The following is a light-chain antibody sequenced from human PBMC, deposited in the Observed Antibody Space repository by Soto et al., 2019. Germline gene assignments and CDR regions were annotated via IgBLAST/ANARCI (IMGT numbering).Light chain of an antibody. Sequence: SYELTQPPSVSVSPGQTASIPCSGDKLGDKYASWYQQRPGQSPVVVIYEDNKRPSGIPERFSGSNSGNTATLTISGTQATDEADYYCQAWDSSTHYVFGPGTKVTV. CDR3: QAWDSSTHYV. CDR2: EDN. CDR1: KLGDKY. V-gene: IGLV3-1*01. J-gene: IGLJ1*01.